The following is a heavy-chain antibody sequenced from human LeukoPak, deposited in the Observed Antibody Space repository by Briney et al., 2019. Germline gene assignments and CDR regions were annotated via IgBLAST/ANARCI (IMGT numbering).Heavy chain of an antibody. CDR3: AREGITMVRGPFDI. CDR1: GGSISSGTYY. D-gene: IGHD3-10*01. J-gene: IGHJ3*02. Sequence: SQTLSLTCTVSGGSISSGTYYWSWIRQTAGKGLEWIGYIYYSGSTNYNPSLKSRVTISVDTSKNQFSLKLSSVTAADTAVYYCAREGITMVRGPFDIWGQGTMVTVSS. CDR2: IYYSGST. V-gene: IGHV4-61*10.